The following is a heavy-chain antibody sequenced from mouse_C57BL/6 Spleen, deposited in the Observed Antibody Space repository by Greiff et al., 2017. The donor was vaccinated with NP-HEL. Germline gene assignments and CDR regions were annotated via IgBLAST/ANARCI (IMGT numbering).Heavy chain of an antibody. CDR1: GYTFTDYN. V-gene: IGHV1-18*01. Sequence: EVQLQQSGPELVKPGASVKIPCKASGYTFTDYNMDWVKQSHGKSLEWIGDINPNNGGTIYNQKFKGKATLTVDKSSSTAYMELRSLTSEDTAVYYWARSRIYYYGSSYYVDYWGQGTTLTVSS. CDR3: ARSRIYYYGSSYYVDY. CDR2: INPNNGGT. J-gene: IGHJ2*01. D-gene: IGHD1-1*01.